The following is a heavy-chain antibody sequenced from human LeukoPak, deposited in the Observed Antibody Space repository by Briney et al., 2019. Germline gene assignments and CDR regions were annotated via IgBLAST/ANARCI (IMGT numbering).Heavy chain of an antibody. Sequence: ASVKVSCKASGYTFTSYAMHWVRQAPGQRLGWMGWINAGNGNTKYSQKFQGRVTITRDTSASTAYMELSSLRSEDTAVYYCARDEIRYFDYYGMDVWGQGTTVTVSS. CDR1: GYTFTSYA. D-gene: IGHD3-9*01. CDR2: INAGNGNT. V-gene: IGHV1-3*01. CDR3: ARDEIRYFDYYGMDV. J-gene: IGHJ6*02.